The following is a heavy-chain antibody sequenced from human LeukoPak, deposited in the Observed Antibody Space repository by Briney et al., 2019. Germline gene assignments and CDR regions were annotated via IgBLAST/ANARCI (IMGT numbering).Heavy chain of an antibody. CDR1: GYGFISYW. Sequence: GEALQISCKGSGYGFISYWIGWGRQMPGKGREGMGIIYTGDSDTRNSPSFQGQVNISADKSITTAYLQWSSLKASDSAMYYCARLGIAATGLWGQGTLVTVSS. CDR3: ARLGIAATGL. D-gene: IGHD6-13*01. J-gene: IGHJ4*02. V-gene: IGHV5-51*01. CDR2: IYTGDSDT.